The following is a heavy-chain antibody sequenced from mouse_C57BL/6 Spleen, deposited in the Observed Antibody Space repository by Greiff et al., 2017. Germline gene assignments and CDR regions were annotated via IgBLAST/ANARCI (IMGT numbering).Heavy chain of an antibody. CDR3: ARNSNYFDY. CDR1: GYTFTSYW. CDR2: IDPSDSYT. V-gene: IGHV1-69*01. D-gene: IGHD2-5*01. J-gene: IGHJ2*01. Sequence: VQLQQSGAELVMPGASVKLSCKASGYTFTSYWMHWVKQRPGQGLEWIGEIDPSDSYTNYNQKFKGKSTLTVDKSSSTAYMQLSSLTSEDSAVYYCARNSNYFDYWGQGTTLTVSS.